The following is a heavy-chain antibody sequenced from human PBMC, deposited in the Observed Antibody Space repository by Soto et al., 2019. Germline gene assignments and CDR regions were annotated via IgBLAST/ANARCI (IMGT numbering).Heavy chain of an antibody. Sequence: HPVGSLRLSCASSGFTFSSYGMHCVRQAPGKWLEWVAVISYDGSNKYYADSVKGRFTISRDNSKNTLYLQMNSLRAEDTAVYYCAKLGQGKYGMDVGAQGNTVPV. V-gene: IGHV3-30*18. CDR3: AKLGQGKYGMDV. D-gene: IGHD3-16*01. CDR2: ISYDGSNK. CDR1: GFTFSSYG. J-gene: IGHJ6*02.